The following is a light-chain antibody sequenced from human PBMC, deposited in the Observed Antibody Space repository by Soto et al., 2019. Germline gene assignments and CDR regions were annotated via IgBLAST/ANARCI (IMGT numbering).Light chain of an antibody. J-gene: IGKJ4*01. Sequence: DIVLTQSPATLSLSPGERATLSCRASQSVSSSLAWYQQKPGQTPRLLIYDASNRATGIPAGFNGSGSGTDFTLTVSSLEPEDFAVYYCQQRSNWPLTFGGGTKVEIK. CDR2: DAS. CDR3: QQRSNWPLT. V-gene: IGKV3-11*01. CDR1: QSVSSS.